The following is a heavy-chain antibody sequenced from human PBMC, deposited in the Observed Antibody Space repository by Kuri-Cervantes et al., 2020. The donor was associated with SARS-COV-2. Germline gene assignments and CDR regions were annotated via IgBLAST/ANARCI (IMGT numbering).Heavy chain of an antibody. CDR2: INHSGST. V-gene: IGHV4-34*01. CDR3: ARPWFGEFGMDV. CDR1: GGSFSGYY. D-gene: IGHD3-10*01. J-gene: IGHJ6*02. Sequence: SETLSLTCAVYGGSFSGYYWSWIRQPPGKGLEWIGEINHSGSTNYNPSLKSRVTISVDTSKNQFSLKLSSVTAADTAVYHCARPWFGEFGMDVWGQGTTVTVSS.